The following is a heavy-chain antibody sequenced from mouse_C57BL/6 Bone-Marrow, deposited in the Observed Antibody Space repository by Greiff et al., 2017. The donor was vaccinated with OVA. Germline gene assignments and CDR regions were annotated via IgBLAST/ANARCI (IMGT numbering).Heavy chain of an antibody. D-gene: IGHD1-1*01. V-gene: IGHV1-26*01. J-gene: IGHJ3*01. CDR1: GYTFTDYY. Sequence: VQLQQSGPELVKPGASVKISCKASGYTFTDYYMNWVKQSHGKSLEWIGDINPNNGGTSYNQKFKGKATLTVDKSSSTAYMELRSLTSEDSAVYYCATSTVPNPFADWGQGTLVTVSA. CDR3: ATSTVPNPFAD. CDR2: INPNNGGT.